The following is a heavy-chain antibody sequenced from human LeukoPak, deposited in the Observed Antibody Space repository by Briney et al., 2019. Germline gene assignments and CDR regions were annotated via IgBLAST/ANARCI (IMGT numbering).Heavy chain of an antibody. CDR3: VRYQRDIAASTSDY. CDR2: IKRDGSQK. V-gene: IGHV3-7*01. J-gene: IGHJ4*02. Sequence: PGGSLRLSCAASGFTFSRYWMSWVRQAPGKGLEWVANIKRDGSQKYYVVSVKGRFTTSRDNAKNSLYLQMNSLRAEDTAMYYCVRYQRDIAASTSDYWGQGALVTVSS. CDR1: GFTFSRYW. D-gene: IGHD6-13*01.